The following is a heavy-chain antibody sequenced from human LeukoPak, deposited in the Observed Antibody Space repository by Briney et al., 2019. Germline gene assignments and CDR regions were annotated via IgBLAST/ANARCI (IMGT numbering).Heavy chain of an antibody. CDR1: GFTFSSYW. CDR3: AREVLRAFDY. D-gene: IGHD2/OR15-2a*01. V-gene: IGHV3-7*01. CDR2: IKHDGSEE. J-gene: IGHJ4*02. Sequence: PGGSLRLSCAASGFTFSSYWMSWVRQAPGEGLEWVANIKHDGSEEYYVDSVKGRFTISRDNAKNSLYLQMNSLRAEDTAVYYCAREVLRAFDYWGQGILVTVSS.